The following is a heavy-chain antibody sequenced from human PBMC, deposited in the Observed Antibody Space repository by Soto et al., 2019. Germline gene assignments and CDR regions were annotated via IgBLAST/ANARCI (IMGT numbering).Heavy chain of an antibody. CDR3: ARDSSLIGFFDY. CDR2: IYTSEST. Sequence: SETLSLTCTVSGVSISGYYWSWIRQPAGKGLEWIGRIYTSESTNYNPSFKSRVTMSIDTSKNQFSLTPSSVTAADTAVYYCARDSSLIGFFDYWGQGTLVTV. D-gene: IGHD6-6*01. J-gene: IGHJ4*02. V-gene: IGHV4-4*07. CDR1: GVSISGYY.